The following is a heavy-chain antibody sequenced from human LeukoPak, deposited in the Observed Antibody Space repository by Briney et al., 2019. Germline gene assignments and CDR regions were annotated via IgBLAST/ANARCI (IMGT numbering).Heavy chain of an antibody. CDR2: ISNTGSDT. V-gene: IGHV3-23*01. Sequence: PSGSLTLTCPASGFTFSNYAMSWVRQAPGKGLEWVSSISNTGSDTYYADSVKGRFTISRDNSEKTLYLQMNTLRAEDTAIHYCAKATPSLVGATRGHFDYWGQGALVTVSS. CDR3: AKATPSLVGATRGHFDY. CDR1: GFTFSNYA. D-gene: IGHD1-26*01. J-gene: IGHJ4*02.